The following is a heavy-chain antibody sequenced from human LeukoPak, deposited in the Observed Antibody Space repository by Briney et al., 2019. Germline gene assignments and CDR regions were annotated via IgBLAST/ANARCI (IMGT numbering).Heavy chain of an antibody. V-gene: IGHV3-23*01. CDR3: AKDLDPYGSGWPYYFDY. Sequence: PGGSLRLSCAASGFTFSSYAMSWVRQAPGKGLEWVSAISGSGGSTYYADSVKGRFTISRDNSKNTLYLQMNSLRAEDTAVYYCAKDLDPYGSGWPYYFDYWGQGTLVTVSS. D-gene: IGHD6-19*01. CDR1: GFTFSSYA. J-gene: IGHJ4*02. CDR2: ISGSGGST.